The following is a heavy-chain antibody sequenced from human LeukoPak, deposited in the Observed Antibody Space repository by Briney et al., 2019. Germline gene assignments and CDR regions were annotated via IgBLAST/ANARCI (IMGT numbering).Heavy chain of an antibody. D-gene: IGHD1-26*01. CDR3: AKKAQYNGNYPLDY. CDR1: GFTFTSYS. V-gene: IGHV3-23*01. Sequence: GGSLRLSCAASGFTFTSYSMSWVRQAPGKGLEWVSGTSDRGDYTYYADSVKGRFTISRDNSKNTLYLQMNSLRAEDTALYFCAKKAQYNGNYPLDYWGQGTLVTVST. J-gene: IGHJ4*02. CDR2: TSDRGDYT.